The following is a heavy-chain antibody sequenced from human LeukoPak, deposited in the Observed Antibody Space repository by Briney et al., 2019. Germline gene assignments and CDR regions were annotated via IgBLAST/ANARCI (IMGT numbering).Heavy chain of an antibody. Sequence: ASVKVSFKASVYTFTGCYMHWMRQAPGQGLEWMGWINPNSGGTNYAQKFQGRVTVTRDTSIRTAYMELTRLRSDDTAVYYCARVMDYGSKRENLDYWGQGTLVTVSS. CDR3: ARVMDYGSKRENLDY. J-gene: IGHJ4*02. V-gene: IGHV1-2*02. D-gene: IGHD4-23*01. CDR2: INPNSGGT. CDR1: VYTFTGCY.